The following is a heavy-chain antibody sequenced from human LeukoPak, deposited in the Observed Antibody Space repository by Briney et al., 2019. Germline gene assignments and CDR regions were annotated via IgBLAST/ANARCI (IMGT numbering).Heavy chain of an antibody. CDR1: GFTFSSYG. J-gene: IGHJ6*02. V-gene: IGHV3-30*18. CDR2: ISYDGSNK. Sequence: PGRSLRLSCAASGFTFSSYGMHWVRQAPGKGLEWVAVISYDGSNKYYADSVKGRFTISRDNSKNTLYLQMNSLRAEDTAVYYCAKDESVIGVVWLPSYGMDVWGQGTTVTVSS. CDR3: AKDESVIGVVWLPSYGMDV. D-gene: IGHD3-22*01.